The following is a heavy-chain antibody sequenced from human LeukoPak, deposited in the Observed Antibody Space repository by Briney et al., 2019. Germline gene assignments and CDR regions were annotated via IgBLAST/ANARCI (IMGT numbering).Heavy chain of an antibody. CDR2: TYYSGST. Sequence: SETLFLTCTVSGGSISSYYWSWIRQPPGKGLEWIGYTYYSGSTNYNPSLKSRVTISVDTSKNQFSLKLSSVTAADTAVYYCARVNDYYDSSGYYSVFDYWGQGTLVTVSS. J-gene: IGHJ4*02. CDR3: ARVNDYYDSSGYYSVFDY. V-gene: IGHV4-59*01. D-gene: IGHD3-22*01. CDR1: GGSISSYY.